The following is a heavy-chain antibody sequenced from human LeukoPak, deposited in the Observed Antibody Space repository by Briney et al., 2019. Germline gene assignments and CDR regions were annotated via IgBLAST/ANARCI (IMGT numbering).Heavy chain of an antibody. V-gene: IGHV4-61*01. J-gene: IGHJ6*03. CDR1: GYSISSGYY. D-gene: IGHD6-19*01. CDR3: ARDRSSGWYGNYYYYMDV. Sequence: SETLSLTCTVSGYSISSGYYWGWIRQPPGKGLEWIGYIYYSGSTNYNPSLKSRVTISVDTSKNQFSLKLSSVTAADTAVYYCARDRSSGWYGNYYYYMDVWGKGTTVTVSS. CDR2: IYYSGST.